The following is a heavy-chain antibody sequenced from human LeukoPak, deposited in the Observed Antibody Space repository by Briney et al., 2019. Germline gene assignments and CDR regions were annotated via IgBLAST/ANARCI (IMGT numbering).Heavy chain of an antibody. D-gene: IGHD6-13*01. V-gene: IGHV1-69*06. CDR1: GGTFSSYD. J-gene: IGHJ3*02. CDR2: IMPMFGTA. Sequence: ASVKVSCKASGGTFSSYDISWVRQAPGQGLEWMGGIMPMFGTANYAQKFQGRVTITADKSTSTAYMELSSLRSDDTAVYYCARDGYSSSWSMGDAFDIWGQGTMVTVSS. CDR3: ARDGYSSSWSMGDAFDI.